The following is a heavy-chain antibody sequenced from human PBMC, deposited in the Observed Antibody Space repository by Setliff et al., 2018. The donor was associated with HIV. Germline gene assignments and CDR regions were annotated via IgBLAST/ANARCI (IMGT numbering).Heavy chain of an antibody. V-gene: IGHV4-59*04. CDR2: IHFGGGT. D-gene: IGHD3-3*01. CDR1: SGSMTGHY. CDR3: VRRRTGPGGVFDY. J-gene: IGHJ4*02. Sequence: SETLSLTCSVSSGSMTGHYWTWVRQPPGKGLEWIGHIHFGGGTYYDPSLKSRLTISKDTSKNQFSLNLTSVTATDTAVYYCVRRRTGPGGVFDYWGQGTLVTVSS.